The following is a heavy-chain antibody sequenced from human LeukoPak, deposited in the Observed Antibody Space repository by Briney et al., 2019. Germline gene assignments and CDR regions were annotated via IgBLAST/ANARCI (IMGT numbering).Heavy chain of an antibody. V-gene: IGHV3-23*01. J-gene: IGHJ4*02. Sequence: GGSLRLSCAASGFTFSDYYMSWIRQAPGKGLEWVSAFSGSAGTTYYADSVKGRFTISRDNSKNTLYLQMNSLKAEDTAVYYCARGVWFGESWAGYWGQGTLVTVSS. D-gene: IGHD3-10*01. CDR2: FSGSAGTT. CDR3: ARGVWFGESWAGY. CDR1: GFTFSDYY.